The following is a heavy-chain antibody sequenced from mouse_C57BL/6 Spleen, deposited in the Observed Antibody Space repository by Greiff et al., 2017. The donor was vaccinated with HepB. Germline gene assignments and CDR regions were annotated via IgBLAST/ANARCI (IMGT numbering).Heavy chain of an antibody. Sequence: VQRVESGAELVKPGASVKISCKASGYSFSSYWMNWVKQRPGKGLEWIGQIYPGDGDTNYNGKFKGKATLTADKSSSTAYMQLSSLTSEDSTVYFCARNDDYYFDYWGQGTTLTVSS. CDR1: GYSFSSYW. CDR2: IYPGDGDT. J-gene: IGHJ2*01. CDR3: ARNDDYYFDY. D-gene: IGHD2-13*01. V-gene: IGHV1-80*01.